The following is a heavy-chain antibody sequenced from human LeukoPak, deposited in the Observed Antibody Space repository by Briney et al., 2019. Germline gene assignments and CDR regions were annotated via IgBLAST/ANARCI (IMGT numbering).Heavy chain of an antibody. V-gene: IGHV3-30-3*01. CDR1: GFTFSSYA. D-gene: IGHD3-22*01. CDR2: ISYDGSNK. J-gene: IGHJ3*02. CDR3: ARDDVYYYDSSGYRADAFDI. Sequence: GRSLRLSCAASGFTFSSYAMHWVRQAPGKGLEWVAVISYDGSNKYYADSVKGRFTISRDNSKNTLYLQMNSLRAEDTAVYYCARDDVYYYDSSGYRADAFDIWGQGTMVTVSS.